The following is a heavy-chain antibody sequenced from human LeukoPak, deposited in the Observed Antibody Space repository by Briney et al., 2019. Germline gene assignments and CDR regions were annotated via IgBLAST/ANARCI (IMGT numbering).Heavy chain of an antibody. Sequence: SETLSLTCTVSGGSISSYYWSWIRQPPGKGLEWIGYIYYSGSTYYNPSLKSRVTISVDMSKNQFSLKLSSVTAADTAVYYCARTTMVRGTYYMDVWGKGTTVTISS. D-gene: IGHD3-10*01. CDR1: GGSISSYY. J-gene: IGHJ6*03. V-gene: IGHV4-59*01. CDR2: IYYSGST. CDR3: ARTTMVRGTYYMDV.